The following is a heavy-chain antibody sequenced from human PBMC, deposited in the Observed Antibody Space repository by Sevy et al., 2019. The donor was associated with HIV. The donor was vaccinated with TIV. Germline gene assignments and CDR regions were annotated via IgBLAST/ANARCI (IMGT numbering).Heavy chain of an antibody. J-gene: IGHJ3*02. CDR2: ISSSGSSI. CDR3: ARGGRRIDVYNRKDAFDI. Sequence: GGSLRLSCTASGFTFSSYDMNWVRQAPGKGLEWVSKISSSGSSIYYADSVKGRFTISRDNAKNSLYLQMNSLRAEDTAVYFCARGGRRIDVYNRKDAFDIWGQGTMVTVSS. D-gene: IGHD1-1*01. CDR1: GFTFSSYD. V-gene: IGHV3-48*03.